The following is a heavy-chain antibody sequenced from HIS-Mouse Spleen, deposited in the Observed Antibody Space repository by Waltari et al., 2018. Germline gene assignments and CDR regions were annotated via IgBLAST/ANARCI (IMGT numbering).Heavy chain of an antibody. V-gene: IGHV3-66*01. CDR1: GFTVSSNY. J-gene: IGHJ4*02. Sequence: EVQLVESGGGLVQPGGSLRLSCAASGFTVSSNYMSWVRQAPGKGRGWVSVIYSGGRTSYADSVKGRFTISRDNSKNTLYLQMNSLRAEDTAVYYCARKYSSSFDYWGQGTLVTVSS. CDR2: IYSGGRT. CDR3: ARKYSSSFDY. D-gene: IGHD6-6*01.